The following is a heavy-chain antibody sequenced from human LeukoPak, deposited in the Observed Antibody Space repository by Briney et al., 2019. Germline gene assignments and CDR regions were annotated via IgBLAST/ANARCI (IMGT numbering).Heavy chain of an antibody. CDR1: GFTFSSYG. CDR2: IWYGGSNK. Sequence: GGSLRLSCAASGFTFSSYGMHWVRQAPGKGLEWVAVIWYGGSNKYYADSVKGRFTISRDNSKNTLYLQMNSLRAEDTAVYYCAKDSTAAGSPDYWGQGTLVTVSS. D-gene: IGHD6-13*01. V-gene: IGHV3-30*02. J-gene: IGHJ4*02. CDR3: AKDSTAAGSPDY.